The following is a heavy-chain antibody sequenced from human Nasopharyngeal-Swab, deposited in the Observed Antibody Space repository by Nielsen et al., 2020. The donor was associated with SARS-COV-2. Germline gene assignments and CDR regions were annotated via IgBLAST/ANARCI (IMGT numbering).Heavy chain of an antibody. CDR2: INHSGST. D-gene: IGHD3-16*02. CDR3: ARGRIGGVIGNWFDP. Sequence: RQAPGKGLEWIGEINHSGSTNYNPSLKSRVTISVDTSKNQFSLKLSSVTAADTAVYYCARGRIGGVIGNWFDPWGQGTLVTVSS. J-gene: IGHJ5*02. V-gene: IGHV4-34*01.